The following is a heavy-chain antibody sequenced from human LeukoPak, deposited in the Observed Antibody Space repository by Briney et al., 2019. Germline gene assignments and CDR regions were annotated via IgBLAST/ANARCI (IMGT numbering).Heavy chain of an antibody. V-gene: IGHV3-21*01. D-gene: IGHD3-9*01. Sequence: GGSLRLSCAASGFTFSSYSMNWVRQAPGKGLEWVSSIRSSSSYIYYADSVKGRFTISRDNAKNSLYLQMNSLRAEDTAVYYCARVSYDILTGYSYNDYWGQGTLVTVSS. CDR1: GFTFSSYS. CDR2: IRSSSSYI. J-gene: IGHJ4*02. CDR3: ARVSYDILTGYSYNDY.